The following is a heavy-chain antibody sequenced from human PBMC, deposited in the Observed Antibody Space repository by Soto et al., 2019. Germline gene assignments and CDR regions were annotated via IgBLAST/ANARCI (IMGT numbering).Heavy chain of an antibody. D-gene: IGHD3-10*01. CDR1: GYTFTSYG. J-gene: IGHJ5*02. V-gene: IGHV1-18*01. Sequence: GASVKVSCKASGYTFTSYGISWVRQAPGQGLEWMGWISAYNGNTNYAQKLQGRVTMTTDTSTSTAYMELRSLRSDDTAVYYCARSLRPFSSFPWFDPWGQGTLVTVSS. CDR2: ISAYNGNT. CDR3: ARSLRPFSSFPWFDP.